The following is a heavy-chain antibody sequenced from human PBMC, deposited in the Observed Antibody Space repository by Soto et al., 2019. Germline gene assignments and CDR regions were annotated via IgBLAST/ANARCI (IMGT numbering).Heavy chain of an antibody. J-gene: IGHJ5*02. V-gene: IGHV1-2*04. D-gene: IGHD3-3*01. CDR1: GYTFTGYY. CDR3: ARGRRITIFGVVTLNWFDP. Sequence: GASVKVSCKASGYTFTGYYMRWVRQAPGQGLEWMGWINPNSGGTNYAQKFQGWVTMTRDTSISTAYMELSRLRSDDTAVYYCARGRRITIFGVVTLNWFDPWGQGTLVTVSS. CDR2: INPNSGGT.